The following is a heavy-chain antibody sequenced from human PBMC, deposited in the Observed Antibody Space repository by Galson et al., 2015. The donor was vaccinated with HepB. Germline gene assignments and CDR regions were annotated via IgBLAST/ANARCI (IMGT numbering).Heavy chain of an antibody. J-gene: IGHJ4*02. CDR2: ISGSGGST. V-gene: IGHV3-23*01. D-gene: IGHD6-13*01. CDR3: AKDLGSSSWYEEGDY. CDR1: GFTFSSYA. Sequence: SLRLSCAASGFTFSSYAMSWVRQAPGKGLEWVSAISGSGGSTYYADSVKGRFTISRDNSKNTLYLQMNSLRAEDTAVYYCAKDLGSSSWYEEGDYWGQGTLVTVSS.